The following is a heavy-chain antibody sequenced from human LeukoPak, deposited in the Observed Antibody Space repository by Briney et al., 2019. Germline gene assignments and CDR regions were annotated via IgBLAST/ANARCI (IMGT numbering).Heavy chain of an antibody. CDR2: INPNSGGT. V-gene: IGHV1-2*02. Sequence: ASVKVSCKASGYTFTGYYMHWVRQAPGQGLEWMGWINPNSGGTNYAQKFQGRVTMTRDTSISTAYMELSRLRSDDTAVYYCARVVGAVAESSAFDIWGQGTMVTVSS. CDR1: GYTFTGYY. J-gene: IGHJ3*02. CDR3: ARVVGAVAESSAFDI. D-gene: IGHD6-19*01.